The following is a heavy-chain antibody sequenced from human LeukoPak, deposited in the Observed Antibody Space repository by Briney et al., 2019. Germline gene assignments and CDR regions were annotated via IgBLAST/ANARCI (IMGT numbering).Heavy chain of an antibody. J-gene: IGHJ4*02. CDR1: GFTFSSCA. V-gene: IGHV3-23*01. D-gene: IGHD3-9*01. CDR2: FSGSGGST. Sequence: PGGSLRLSCAASGFTFSSCAMSWVREAPGKGLEWVLAFSGSGGSTYYADTVKCRFNIYRDNSKNTLYLQMNSLRAENTAVYYCAKDMAPSFEWVGLDYWGQGTLVTVSS. CDR3: AKDMAPSFEWVGLDY.